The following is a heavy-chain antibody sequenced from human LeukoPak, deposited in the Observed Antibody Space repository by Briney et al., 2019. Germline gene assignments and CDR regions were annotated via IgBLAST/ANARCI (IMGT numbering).Heavy chain of an antibody. CDR2: IYHSGST. CDR1: GYSISSGYY. CDR3: GRSAGFVHFDH. Sequence: SETLSLTCTVSGYSISSGYYWGWIRQPPGKGLEWIGSIYHSGSTYYNPSLKSRVTISVDTSKNQFSLKLSSVTAADTAVYYCGRSAGFVHFDHWGQGTLVTVTS. D-gene: IGHD3-16*01. J-gene: IGHJ4*02. V-gene: IGHV4-38-2*02.